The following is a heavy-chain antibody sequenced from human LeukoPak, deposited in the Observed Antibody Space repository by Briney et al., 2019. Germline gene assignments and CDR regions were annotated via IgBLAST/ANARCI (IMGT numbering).Heavy chain of an antibody. J-gene: IGHJ4*02. CDR1: GFTVSSTY. D-gene: IGHD2-2*01. CDR3: AKGSSKFDY. V-gene: IGHV3-23*01. CDR2: ISGSGDST. Sequence: GGSLRLSCIASGFTVSSTYMSWVRQAPGKGLEWVSAISGSGDSTYYADSVKGRFTISRDNSKNTLYLQMNSLRAEDTAVYYCAKGSSKFDYWGQGTLVTVSS.